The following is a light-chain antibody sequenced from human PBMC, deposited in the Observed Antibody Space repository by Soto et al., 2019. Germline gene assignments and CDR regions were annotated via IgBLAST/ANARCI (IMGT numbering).Light chain of an antibody. V-gene: IGLV3-21*04. Sequence: SYELTQPPSVSVARGKTARITCGGNNIGSKSVHWYQQKPGQAPVLVIYYDSDRPSGIPERFSGSNSENTATLTISRVEAGDEADYYCQVWDSSSDHPVFGGGTKLTVL. CDR2: YDS. CDR3: QVWDSSSDHPV. J-gene: IGLJ2*01. CDR1: NIGSKS.